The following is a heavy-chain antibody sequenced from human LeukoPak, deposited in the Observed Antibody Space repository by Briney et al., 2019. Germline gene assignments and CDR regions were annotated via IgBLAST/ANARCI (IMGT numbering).Heavy chain of an antibody. D-gene: IGHD5-24*01. J-gene: IGHJ4*02. Sequence: GGSLRLSCAASGLTFSSYWMSWVRQAPGKGLEWVSAISGSGGSTYYADSVKGRFTISRDNSKSTLFLQMNSLRAEDTAVYYCAKDPRVGSRVATPCHWGQGTLVTVSS. V-gene: IGHV3-23*01. CDR3: AKDPRVGSRVATPCH. CDR1: GLTFSSYW. CDR2: ISGSGGST.